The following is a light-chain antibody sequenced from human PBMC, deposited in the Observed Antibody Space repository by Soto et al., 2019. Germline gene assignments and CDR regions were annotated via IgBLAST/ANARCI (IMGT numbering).Light chain of an antibody. V-gene: IGLV1-47*01. CDR2: RNN. CDR3: AAWDDSLSGVV. Sequence: QSVLTQPPSASGTPGQRVTISCSGSSSNIGRNYVYWYQQLPGTAPKLLIYRNNQRPSGVPDRFSGSKSGTSASLAISGLRSEYEADYYCAAWDDSLSGVVFGGGTTLTVL. CDR1: SSNIGRNY. J-gene: IGLJ2*01.